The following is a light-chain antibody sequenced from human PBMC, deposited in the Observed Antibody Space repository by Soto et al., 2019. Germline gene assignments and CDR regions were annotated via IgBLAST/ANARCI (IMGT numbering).Light chain of an antibody. J-gene: IGKJ5*01. CDR3: QQYNNWPPIT. CDR1: QSVSSN. CDR2: GAS. Sequence: ENVFTQSPYTLSLSPGERAALSCRASQSVSSNLAWYQQKPGQAPRLLIYGASTRATGIPARFSGSGSGAEFTLTISSLQSEDFAVYYCQQYNNWPPITFGQGTRLEI. V-gene: IGKV3-15*01.